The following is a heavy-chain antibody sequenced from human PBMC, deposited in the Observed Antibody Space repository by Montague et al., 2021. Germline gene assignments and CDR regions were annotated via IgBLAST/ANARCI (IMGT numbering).Heavy chain of an antibody. Sequence: SETLSLTCTVSGGSISSFYWSWIRQPPEKGLELIAYIYYSGSAGGTTNYNPSLKSRVTISVDSSKNQLSLQRTSVTTADTAVYYCARGRGNSYVSFDSWGQGTLISVSS. CDR1: GGSISSFY. CDR3: ARGRGNSYVSFDS. D-gene: IGHD5-18*01. V-gene: IGHV4-59*13. CDR2: IYYSGSAGGTT. J-gene: IGHJ4*02.